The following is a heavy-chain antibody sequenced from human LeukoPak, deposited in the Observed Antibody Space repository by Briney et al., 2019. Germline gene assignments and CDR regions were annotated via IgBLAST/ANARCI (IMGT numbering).Heavy chain of an antibody. CDR1: GFTFSGYA. D-gene: IGHD2-21*02. Sequence: PGGSLRLSCAASGFTFSGYAMSWVRQAPGKGLEWVSTISGSSGSTFYADSVKGRFTISRDNSKNTLYLQMNSLGAEDTAVYYCAKDRSLVVVTAFDYWGQGTLVTVSS. J-gene: IGHJ4*02. CDR2: ISGSSGST. V-gene: IGHV3-23*01. CDR3: AKDRSLVVVTAFDY.